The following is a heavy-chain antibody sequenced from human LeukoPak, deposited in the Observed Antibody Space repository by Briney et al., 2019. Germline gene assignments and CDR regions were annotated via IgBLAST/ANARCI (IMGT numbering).Heavy chain of an antibody. V-gene: IGHV3-48*01. CDR2: ITSISSTI. J-gene: IGHJ4*02. D-gene: IGHD2-8*01. CDR3: ARMILMQGFDY. Sequence: GGSLRLSCAASGFTFSSYNMNWVRQAPGKGLEWVSYITSISSTIYYADSVKGRFSISRDNAKNSLYLQMNSLRAEDTAVYYCARMILMQGFDYWGQGTLVTVSS. CDR1: GFTFSSYN.